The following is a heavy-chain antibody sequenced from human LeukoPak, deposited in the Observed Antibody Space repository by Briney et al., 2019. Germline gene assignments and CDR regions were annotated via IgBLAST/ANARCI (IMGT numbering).Heavy chain of an antibody. CDR3: ARSRGSGWYAFDC. Sequence: GASVKVSCKASGYTFTGYYMHWVRQAPGQGLEGMGWINPNSGGTNYAQKFQGRVTMTRDTSISTAYMELSRLRSDDTAVYYCARSRGSGWYAFDCWGQGTLVTVSS. CDR2: INPNSGGT. J-gene: IGHJ4*02. V-gene: IGHV1-2*02. CDR1: GYTFTGYY. D-gene: IGHD6-19*01.